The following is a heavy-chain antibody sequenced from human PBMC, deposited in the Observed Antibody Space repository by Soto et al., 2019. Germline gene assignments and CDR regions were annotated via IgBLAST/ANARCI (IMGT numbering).Heavy chain of an antibody. V-gene: IGHV3-30*18. J-gene: IGHJ4*02. CDR2: ISYDGSKK. CDR3: AKDRVESGLGEIDY. D-gene: IGHD3-16*01. CDR1: GFTFSNYS. Sequence: PGGSLRLSCAASGFTFSNYSMHWVRQAPGKGLEWVAIISYDGSKKYYADSVKGRFTISRDNSKNTLYLQMNSLRVEDTAAYYCAKDRVESGLGEIDYWGQGTLVTVSS.